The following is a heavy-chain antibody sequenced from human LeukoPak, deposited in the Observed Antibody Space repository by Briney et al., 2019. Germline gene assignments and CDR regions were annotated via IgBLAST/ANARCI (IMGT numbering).Heavy chain of an antibody. CDR2: IHHSGST. D-gene: IGHD2-15*01. V-gene: IGHV4-34*01. CDR1: GGSFSGYY. CDR3: ARIVVVAATQFYFDY. J-gene: IGHJ4*02. Sequence: PSETLSLTCAVYGGSFSGYYWSWIRQPPGKGLEWIGYIHHSGSTYYSPSPKSRVSISVDRSKNHFSLNLSSVTAADTAVYYCARIVVVAATQFYFDYWGQGTLVTVSS.